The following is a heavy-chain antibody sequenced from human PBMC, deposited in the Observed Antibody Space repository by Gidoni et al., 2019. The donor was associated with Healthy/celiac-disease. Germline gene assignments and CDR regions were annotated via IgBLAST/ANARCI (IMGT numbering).Heavy chain of an antibody. CDR3: ARVKFVGASVRDIVVVVAAASGAFDI. Sequence: QVQLVQSGAEVKKPGASVKVSCKASGYTFTSYGISWVRQAPGQGLEWMGWISAYNGNTNYAQKLQGRVTMTTDTSTSTAYMELRSLRSDDTAVYYCARVKFVGASVRDIVVVVAAASGAFDIWGQGTMVTVSS. D-gene: IGHD2-15*01. CDR1: GYTFTSYG. V-gene: IGHV1-18*04. CDR2: ISAYNGNT. J-gene: IGHJ3*02.